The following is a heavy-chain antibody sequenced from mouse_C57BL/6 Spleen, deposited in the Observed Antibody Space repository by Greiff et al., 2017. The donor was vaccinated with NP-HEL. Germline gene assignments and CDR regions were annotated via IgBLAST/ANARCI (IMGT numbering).Heavy chain of an antibody. J-gene: IGHJ1*03. V-gene: IGHV1-82*01. CDR2: IYPGDGDT. CDR3: AREGYDDYDWYFDV. CDR1: GYAFSSSW. D-gene: IGHD2-3*01. Sequence: QVQLQQSGPELVKPGASVKISCTASGYAFSSSWMNWVKQRPGKGLEWIGRIYPGDGDTNYNGKFKGKATQTADKASSTAYMQLSSLTSEDSEVYFCAREGYDDYDWYFDVWGTGTTVTVSS.